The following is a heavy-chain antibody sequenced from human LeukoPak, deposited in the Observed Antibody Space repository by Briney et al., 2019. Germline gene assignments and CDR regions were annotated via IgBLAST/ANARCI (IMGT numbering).Heavy chain of an antibody. CDR1: GGSISSYY. V-gene: IGHV4-59*01. D-gene: IGHD6-13*01. Sequence: SETLSLTCTVSGGSISSYYWSWVRQPPGKGLEWIGYIYYSGSTNYNPSLRSRVTISVDTSKNQFSLKLSSVTAADTAGYYCARVRRQLALYYYYYMDVWGKGTTVTVSS. CDR2: IYYSGST. J-gene: IGHJ6*03. CDR3: ARVRRQLALYYYYYMDV.